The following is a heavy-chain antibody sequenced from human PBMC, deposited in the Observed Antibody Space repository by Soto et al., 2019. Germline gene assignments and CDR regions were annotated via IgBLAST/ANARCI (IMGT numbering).Heavy chain of an antibody. V-gene: IGHV3-48*01. CDR1: GFTFSSYS. CDR2: ISSGSATI. D-gene: IGHD2-21*01. CDR3: ARSRIFDF. Sequence: EVQLVESGGGLVQPGGSLRLSCAASGFTFSSYSMNWVRQAPGKGLEWVSYISSGSATIYYADSVKGRFTSSRDNARNSLYLQMNSLRAEDTAVYYCARSRIFDFWGQGTLVTVSS. J-gene: IGHJ4*02.